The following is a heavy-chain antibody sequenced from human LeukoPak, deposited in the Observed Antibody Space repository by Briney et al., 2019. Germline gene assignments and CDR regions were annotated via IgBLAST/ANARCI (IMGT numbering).Heavy chain of an antibody. Sequence: GGSLRLSCAASGFTFSSYSMNWVRHAPGKGLEWVSSISSSSSYIYYADSVKGRFTISRDNAKNSLYLQMNSLRAEDTAVYYCARDHMVRGVIITGYYGMDVWGQGTTVTVSS. CDR2: ISSSSSYI. V-gene: IGHV3-21*01. CDR3: ARDHMVRGVIITGYYGMDV. CDR1: GFTFSSYS. D-gene: IGHD3-10*01. J-gene: IGHJ6*02.